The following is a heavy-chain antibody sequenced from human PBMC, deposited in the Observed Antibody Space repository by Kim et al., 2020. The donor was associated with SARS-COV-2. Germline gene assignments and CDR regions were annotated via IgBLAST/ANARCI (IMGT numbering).Heavy chain of an antibody. Sequence: SQTLSLTCTVSGGSISSGGYYWSWIRQHPGKGLEWIGYIYYSGSTYYNPSLKSRVTISVDTSKNQFSLKLSSVTAADTAVYYCARFSSSWGPKPIDFDYWGQGTLVTVSS. J-gene: IGHJ4*02. D-gene: IGHD6-13*01. CDR2: IYYSGST. CDR3: ARFSSSWGPKPIDFDY. CDR1: GGSISSGGYY. V-gene: IGHV4-31*03.